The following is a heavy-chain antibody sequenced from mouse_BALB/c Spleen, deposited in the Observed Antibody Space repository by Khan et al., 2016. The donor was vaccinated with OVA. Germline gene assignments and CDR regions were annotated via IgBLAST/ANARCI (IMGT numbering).Heavy chain of an antibody. J-gene: IGHJ2*01. CDR1: GYTFTSYW. CDR2: INPTSGYT. CDR3: ARDRIDY. Sequence: QIQLVQSGAELAKPGASVKMSCKASGYTFTSYWMHWIKQRPGQGLEWIGYINPTSGYTDYNQKFKDKATLTADKSSSTAYMQLSNLTTDDSAVYYCARDRIDYWGQGTALTVSS. V-gene: IGHV1-7*01.